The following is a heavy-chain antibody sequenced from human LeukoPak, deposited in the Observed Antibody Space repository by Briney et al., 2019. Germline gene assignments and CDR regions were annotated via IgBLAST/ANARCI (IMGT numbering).Heavy chain of an antibody. J-gene: IGHJ5*02. CDR3: ARVNYRSGSYSSWFDP. V-gene: IGHV4-59*08. Sequence: PSETLSITCTVSDGSISGFYWSWIRQSPGKGLEWIGYISYEGSTNYHLSLKSRVTISVDTSKNQFSLKLSSVTATYTALYYCARVNYRSGSYSSWFDPWGQGTLVTVSS. CDR2: ISYEGST. CDR1: DGSISGFY. D-gene: IGHD3-10*01.